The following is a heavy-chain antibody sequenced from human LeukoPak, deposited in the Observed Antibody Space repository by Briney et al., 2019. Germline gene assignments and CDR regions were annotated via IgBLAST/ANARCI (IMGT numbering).Heavy chain of an antibody. V-gene: IGHV1-2*02. CDR2: INPNSGGT. Sequence: ASVKVSCKASGYTFTGYYMHWVRQAPGQGLEWMGWINPNSGGTNYAQKFQGRVTMTRDTSISTAYMELSRLRSDDTAVYYCARPGYCSGGSCPGGFDPWGQGTLVTVSS. J-gene: IGHJ5*02. D-gene: IGHD2-15*01. CDR3: ARPGYCSGGSCPGGFDP. CDR1: GYTFTGYY.